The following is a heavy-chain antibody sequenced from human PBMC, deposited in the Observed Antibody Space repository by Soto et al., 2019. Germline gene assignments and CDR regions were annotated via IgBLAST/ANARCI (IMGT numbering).Heavy chain of an antibody. CDR1: GFSLRNFW. CDR2: ISDYGRV. D-gene: IGHD1-1*01. V-gene: IGHV3-74*01. Sequence: RGGCLRLACALSGFSLRNFWMHWVRQAPGKGLVWVSRISDYGRVNYADSVEGRFTISRDDAKSELYLQMSSLRLEDTAVYYCARGGLEPFDYLGQGALVTVSS. CDR3: ARGGLEPFDY. J-gene: IGHJ4*02.